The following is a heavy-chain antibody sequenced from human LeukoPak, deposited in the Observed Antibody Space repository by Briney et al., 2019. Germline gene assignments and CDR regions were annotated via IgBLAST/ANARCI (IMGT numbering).Heavy chain of an antibody. V-gene: IGHV3-13*01. CDR1: GFTFSSYD. CDR3: ARGLRWSFLDAFDI. Sequence: GGSLRVSCAASGFTFSSYDMHWVRQATGKGLEWVSAIGTAGDTYYPGSVKGRFTISRENAKNSLYLQMNSLRAGDTAVYYCARGLRWSFLDAFDIWGQGTMVTVSS. J-gene: IGHJ3*02. D-gene: IGHD4-23*01. CDR2: IGTAGDT.